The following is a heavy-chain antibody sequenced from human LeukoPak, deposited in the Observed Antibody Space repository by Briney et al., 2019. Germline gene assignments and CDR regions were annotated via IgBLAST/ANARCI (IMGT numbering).Heavy chain of an antibody. CDR2: IWYDGSNK. CDR3: ARETTTLDY. D-gene: IGHD1-26*01. J-gene: IGHJ4*02. Sequence: GGSLRLSCAASGFTFSSYGMHWVRQAPGKGLEWAAVIWYDGSNKFYADSVKGRFTISRDNSKNTLYLQMNSLRAEDTAVYYCARETTTLDYWGQGTLVTVSS. CDR1: GFTFSSYG. V-gene: IGHV3-33*01.